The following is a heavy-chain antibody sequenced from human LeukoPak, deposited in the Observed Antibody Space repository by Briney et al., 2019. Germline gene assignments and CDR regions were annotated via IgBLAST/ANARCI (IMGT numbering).Heavy chain of an antibody. CDR1: GGSISGYY. V-gene: IGHV4-59*01. Sequence: KPSETLSLTCPVSGGSISGYYWSWIRQAPGKGLEWIGYIYYSGSTKYNPSLKSRVTISVDASKNQFSLRLSSLTAADTAVYYCARGALDTKTRFDYWGQGTLVTVSS. CDR3: ARGALDTKTRFDY. J-gene: IGHJ4*02. CDR2: IYYSGST. D-gene: IGHD5-18*01.